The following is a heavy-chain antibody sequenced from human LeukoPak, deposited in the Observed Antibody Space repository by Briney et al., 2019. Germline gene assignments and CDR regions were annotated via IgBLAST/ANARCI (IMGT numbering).Heavy chain of an antibody. CDR1: GGSLSTYY. CDR3: ARTGYDILTGYRAKQYYFDY. Sequence: SETLSLTCTVSGGSLSTYYWSWIRQPPGKGLEWIGYIYYSGSTNYNPSLKSRVTISVDTSKNQFSLKLNSVTAAGTAVYYCARTGYDILTGYRAKQYYFDYWGQGTLVTVPS. V-gene: IGHV4-59*01. D-gene: IGHD3-9*01. J-gene: IGHJ4*02. CDR2: IYYSGST.